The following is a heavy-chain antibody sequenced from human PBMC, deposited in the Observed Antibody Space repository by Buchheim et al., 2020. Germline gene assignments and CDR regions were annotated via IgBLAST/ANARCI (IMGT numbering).Heavy chain of an antibody. J-gene: IGHJ4*02. CDR3: ARARRVHGSGSYDY. D-gene: IGHD3-10*01. V-gene: IGHV3-30*04. Sequence: QVQLVESGGGVVQPGRSLRLSCAASGFTFSSYAMHWVRQAPGKGLEWVAVISYDGSNKYYADSVKGRFTISRDNSKNTLYLQMNSLRAEDTAVYYCARARRVHGSGSYDYWGQGTL. CDR2: ISYDGSNK. CDR1: GFTFSSYA.